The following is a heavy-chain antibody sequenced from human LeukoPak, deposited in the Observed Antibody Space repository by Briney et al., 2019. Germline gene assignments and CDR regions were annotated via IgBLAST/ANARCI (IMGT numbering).Heavy chain of an antibody. CDR1: GYTFTSYG. V-gene: IGHV1-69*13. J-gene: IGHJ4*02. CDR3: ARGSSSGYFGGVDY. Sequence: SVKVSCKASGYTFTSYGISWVRQAPGQGLEWMGGIIPIFGTANYAQKFQGRVTITADESTSTAYMELSSLRSEDTAVYYCARGSSSGYFGGVDYWGQGTLVTVSS. D-gene: IGHD3-22*01. CDR2: IIPIFGTA.